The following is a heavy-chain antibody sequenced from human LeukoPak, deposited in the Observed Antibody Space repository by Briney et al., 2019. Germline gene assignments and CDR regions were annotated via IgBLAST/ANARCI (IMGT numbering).Heavy chain of an antibody. J-gene: IGHJ6*03. CDR2: IYYSGST. D-gene: IGHD6-25*01. V-gene: IGHV4-39*01. CDR3: ARQAAGGNTGFWYYYYYMDV. CDR1: GGSISSSSYY. Sequence: SETLSLTCTVSGGSISSSSYYWGWIRQPPGEGLEWIGSIYYSGSTYYNPSLKSRVTISVDTSKNQFSLKLSSVTAADTAVYYCARQAAGGNTGFWYYYYYMDVWGKGTTVTISS.